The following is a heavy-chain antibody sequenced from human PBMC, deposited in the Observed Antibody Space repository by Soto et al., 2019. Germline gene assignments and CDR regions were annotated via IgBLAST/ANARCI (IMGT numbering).Heavy chain of an antibody. CDR2: ISSNGGST. Sequence: EVQLVESGGGLVQPGGSLRLSCSASGFTFSSYAMHWVRQAPGKGLEYVSAISSNGGSTYYADSVKGRFTISRDNSKNTLYRQMSSLRAEDTAVYYCVKSFLLSPYYYDSSGYYYFDYWGQGTLVPVSS. J-gene: IGHJ4*02. V-gene: IGHV3-64D*06. D-gene: IGHD3-22*01. CDR3: VKSFLLSPYYYDSSGYYYFDY. CDR1: GFTFSSYA.